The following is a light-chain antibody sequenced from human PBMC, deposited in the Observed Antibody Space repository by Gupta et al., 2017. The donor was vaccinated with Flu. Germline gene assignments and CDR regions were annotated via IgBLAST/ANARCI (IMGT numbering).Light chain of an antibody. CDR3: AAWDDNLNGPV. Sequence: QSVLTQPPSASGTPGQRVTISCSGGSSNIGSNTVNWYQQLPGTAPKLLIYNNNRRPSGVPDRFSGSKSGTSASLAISGLQSEDEADYYCAAWDDNLNGPVFGGGTKLTVL. CDR2: NNN. J-gene: IGLJ3*02. CDR1: SSNIGSNT. V-gene: IGLV1-44*01.